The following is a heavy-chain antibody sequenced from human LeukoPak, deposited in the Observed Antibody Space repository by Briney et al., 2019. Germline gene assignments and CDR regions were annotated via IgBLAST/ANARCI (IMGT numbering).Heavy chain of an antibody. CDR3: ARGYCSSTSCWNYFDY. D-gene: IGHD2-2*01. J-gene: IGHJ4*02. Sequence: SETLSLTCAVYGGSFSGYYWSWIRQPPGKGLEWIGEINHSGSTNHNPSLKSRVTISVDTSKNQFSLKLSSVTAADTAVYYCARGYCSSTSCWNYFDYWGQGTLVTVSS. V-gene: IGHV4-34*01. CDR1: GGSFSGYY. CDR2: INHSGST.